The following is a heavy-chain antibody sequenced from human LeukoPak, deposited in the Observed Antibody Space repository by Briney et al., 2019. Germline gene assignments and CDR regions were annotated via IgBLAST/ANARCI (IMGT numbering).Heavy chain of an antibody. D-gene: IGHD3-3*01. CDR1: GGSISSGGYY. CDR2: IYYSGST. CDR3: ARAGIPRTHSCWSGYYWRYYYYGMDV. V-gene: IGHV4-31*03. Sequence: SQTLSLTCTVSGGSISSGGYYWSWIRQHPGKGLEWIGYIYYSGSTYYNPSLKSRVTISVDTSKNQFSLKLSSVTAADTAVYYCARAGIPRTHSCWSGYYWRYYYYGMDVWGQGTTVTVSS. J-gene: IGHJ6*02.